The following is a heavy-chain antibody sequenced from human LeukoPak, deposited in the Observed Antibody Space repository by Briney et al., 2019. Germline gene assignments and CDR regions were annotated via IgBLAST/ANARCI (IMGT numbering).Heavy chain of an antibody. Sequence: SETLSLTCTVSGGSVSSGTYYWSWIRQPPGKGLEWIGYIYYNGVTNYNPSLKSRVIISIDTSSNQFSLRLNSMTAADTAVYYCARVLRAASWRSYDYWGQGSLVTVSS. D-gene: IGHD5-18*01. CDR3: ARVLRAASWRSYDY. V-gene: IGHV4-61*01. J-gene: IGHJ4*02. CDR1: GGSVSSGTYY. CDR2: IYYNGVT.